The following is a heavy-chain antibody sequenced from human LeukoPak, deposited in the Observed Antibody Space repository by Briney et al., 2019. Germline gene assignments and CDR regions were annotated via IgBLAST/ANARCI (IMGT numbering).Heavy chain of an antibody. J-gene: IGHJ5*02. V-gene: IGHV3-23*01. CDR3: AKDGLLLGYCSSTSCYSWFDP. Sequence: GGSLRLSCAASGFTFSSYAMSWVRQAPGKGLEWASAISGSGGSTYYADSVKGRFTISRDNSKNTLYLQMNSLRAEDTAVYYCAKDGLLLGYCSSTSCYSWFDPWGQETLVTVSS. D-gene: IGHD2-2*02. CDR1: GFTFSSYA. CDR2: ISGSGGST.